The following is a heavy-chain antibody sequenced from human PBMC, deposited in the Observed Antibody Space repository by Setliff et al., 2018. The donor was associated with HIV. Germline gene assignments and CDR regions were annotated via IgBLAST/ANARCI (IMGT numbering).Heavy chain of an antibody. Sequence: SGPTLVNPPQTLTLTCTFSGLSLSTSGVGVGWIRQSPGKALEWVGSIATHFKSSLERRVTISLDASKNQISVKFSSVTASDTAIYYCGRHRPFTAFDVWGQGTMVTVSS. CDR1: GLSLSTSGVG. J-gene: IGHJ3*01. CDR3: GRHRPFTAFDV. V-gene: IGHV4-39*01. CDR2: IAT.